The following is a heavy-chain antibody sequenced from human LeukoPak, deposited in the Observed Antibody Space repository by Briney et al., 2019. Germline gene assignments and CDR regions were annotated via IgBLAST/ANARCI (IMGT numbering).Heavy chain of an antibody. V-gene: IGHV1-2*02. CDR2: INPNSGGT. J-gene: IGHJ6*03. D-gene: IGHD3-3*01. CDR1: GYTFTSYG. Sequence: RASVKVSCKASGYTFTSYGISWVRQAPGQGLEWMGWINPNSGGTNYAQKFQGRVTMTRDTSISTAYMELSRLRSDDTAVYYCARDPYYDFWSGYYTPYYYYYMDVWGKGTTVTVSS. CDR3: ARDPYYDFWSGYYTPYYYYYMDV.